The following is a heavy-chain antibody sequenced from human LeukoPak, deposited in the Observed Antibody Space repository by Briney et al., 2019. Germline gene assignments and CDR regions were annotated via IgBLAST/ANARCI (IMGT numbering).Heavy chain of an antibody. V-gene: IGHV1-2*02. D-gene: IGHD2-15*01. CDR2: ITPNSGGT. J-gene: IGHJ4*02. Sequence: GASVKVSCKASGYTFTTYNIHWVRQAPGQGLEWMGWITPNSGGTNYAQKFQGRVTMTRDTSISTAYMDLSRLRSDDTAAYSCARGRGGGYFDFWGQETLVTVSS. CDR1: GYTFTTYN. CDR3: ARGRGGGYFDF.